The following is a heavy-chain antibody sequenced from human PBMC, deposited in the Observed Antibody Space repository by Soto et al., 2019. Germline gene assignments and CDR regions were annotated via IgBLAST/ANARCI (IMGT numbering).Heavy chain of an antibody. CDR3: ARQSGSYWKDFHY. Sequence: SVPICVTSTVAGGNIIGSGGYWSWISKPPGKGLEWIGSIYYSGKTYYNPSLKSRVTLSVDTSKNQFSLKLSSVTAADTAVYYCARQSGSYWKDFHYWGQGTPVTVSS. V-gene: IGHV4-39*01. CDR2: IYYSGKT. CDR1: GGNIIGSGGY. D-gene: IGHD1-26*01. J-gene: IGHJ4*02.